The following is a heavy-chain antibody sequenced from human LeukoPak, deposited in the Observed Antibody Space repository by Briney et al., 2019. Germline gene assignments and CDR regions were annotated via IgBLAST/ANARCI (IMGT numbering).Heavy chain of an antibody. CDR3: IREIQVRASASLGY. Sequence: PGGSLRLSCAAPEFSLSGYWMQRVRQAAGKGPVWVARMNSAGTTINYADSVKGRFTISRYNDGTALSLQMSSLSAKDTAIYYCIREIQVRASASLGYWGQGTLVTVSS. CDR1: EFSLSGYW. V-gene: IGHV3-74*01. CDR2: MNSAGTTI. J-gene: IGHJ4*01. D-gene: IGHD2-2*01.